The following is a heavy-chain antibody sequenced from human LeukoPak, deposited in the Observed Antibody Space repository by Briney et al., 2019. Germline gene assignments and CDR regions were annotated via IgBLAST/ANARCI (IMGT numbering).Heavy chain of an antibody. D-gene: IGHD6-19*01. CDR2: IYPGDSDT. CDR1: GYSFTSYW. Sequence: RGESLKISCKGSGYSFTSYWIGWVRQMPGKGLEWMGIIYPGDSDTRYSPSFQGQVTISADKSISTAYLQWSSLRASDTAMYYCARQPGKYSSGWYQDWFDPWGQGTLVTVSS. CDR3: ARQPGKYSSGWYQDWFDP. V-gene: IGHV5-51*01. J-gene: IGHJ5*02.